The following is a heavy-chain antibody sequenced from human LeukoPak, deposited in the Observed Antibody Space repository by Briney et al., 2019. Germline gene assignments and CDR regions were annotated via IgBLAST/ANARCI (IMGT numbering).Heavy chain of an antibody. Sequence: QPGGSLRLSCAASGFTFSSYAMSWVRQAPGKGLEWVSAISGSGGSTYYADSVKGRFTISRDNSKNTLYQQMNSLRAEDTAVYYCAKTPAIRDSSGYYYDYWGQGTLVTVSS. CDR1: GFTFSSYA. J-gene: IGHJ4*02. CDR3: AKTPAIRDSSGYYYDY. D-gene: IGHD3-22*01. V-gene: IGHV3-23*01. CDR2: ISGSGGST.